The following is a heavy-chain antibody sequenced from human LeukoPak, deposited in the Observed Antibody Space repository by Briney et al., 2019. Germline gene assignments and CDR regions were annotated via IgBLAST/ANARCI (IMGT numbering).Heavy chain of an antibody. Sequence: ASVKVSCKASGYTFTSYGISWVRQAPGQGLEWMGWISAYNGNTNYAQKLQGRVTMTTDTSTSTAYMELRSLRSDDTAMYYCARSPDYYDSSGFPDYWGQGTLVTVSS. V-gene: IGHV1-18*01. CDR2: ISAYNGNT. CDR3: ARSPDYYDSSGFPDY. CDR1: GYTFTSYG. J-gene: IGHJ4*02. D-gene: IGHD3-22*01.